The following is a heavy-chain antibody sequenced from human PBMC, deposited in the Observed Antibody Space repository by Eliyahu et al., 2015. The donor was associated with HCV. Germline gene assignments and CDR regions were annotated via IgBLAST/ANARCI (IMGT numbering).Heavy chain of an antibody. CDR2: IDWNSANI. Sequence: EVQLVESGGGLVQPGRSLRXSCTTSGXTFDDYARPWVRXPPGKGLEWVSGIDWNSANIAYADSVKGRFTISRDNAKNSLYLQMNSLRAEDTALYYCAKARLQWLATYYFDFWGQGTLVTVSS. J-gene: IGHJ4*02. CDR3: AKARLQWLATYYFDF. CDR1: GXTFDDYA. V-gene: IGHV3-9*01. D-gene: IGHD6-19*01.